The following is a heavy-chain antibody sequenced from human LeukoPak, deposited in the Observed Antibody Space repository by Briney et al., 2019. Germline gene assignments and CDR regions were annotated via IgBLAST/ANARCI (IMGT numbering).Heavy chain of an antibody. V-gene: IGHV4-59*01. D-gene: IGHD1-26*01. CDR2: MHYSGST. CDR3: ARRVWATTISRDAFDI. Sequence: SETLSLTCTVSGASIRSSYWSWIRQPPGKGLEWIGHMHYSGSTNYNPSLKSRVAISVGTSKNQFSLKLSSVTAADTAVYYCARRVWATTISRDAFDIWGQGTMVTVSS. CDR1: GASIRSSY. J-gene: IGHJ3*02.